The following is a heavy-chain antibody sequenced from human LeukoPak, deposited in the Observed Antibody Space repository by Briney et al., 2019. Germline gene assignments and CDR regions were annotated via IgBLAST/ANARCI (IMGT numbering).Heavy chain of an antibody. CDR2: IWYDGSNK. CDR3: ARGGDPRITMVRGVIPNGY. CDR1: GFTFSSYG. Sequence: PGRSLRLSCAASGFTFSSYGMHWVRQAPGKGLEWVAVIWYDGSNKYYVDSVKGRFTISRDNSKNTLYLQMNSLRAEDTAVYYCARGGDPRITMVRGVIPNGYWGQGTLVTVSS. J-gene: IGHJ4*02. V-gene: IGHV3-33*01. D-gene: IGHD3-10*01.